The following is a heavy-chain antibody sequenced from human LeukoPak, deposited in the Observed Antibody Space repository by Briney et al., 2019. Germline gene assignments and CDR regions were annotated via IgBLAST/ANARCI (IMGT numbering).Heavy chain of an antibody. CDR3: AREERSKAYNWFDP. J-gene: IGHJ5*02. V-gene: IGHV1-18*01. CDR1: GYTFTSYG. CDR2: ISAYNGNT. D-gene: IGHD1-1*01. Sequence: ASVKVSCKASGYTFTSYGISWVRQAPGQGLEWMGWISAYNGNTNYAQKLQGRVTMTTDTSTSTAYMELRSLRSDDTAVYYCAREERSKAYNWFDPWGQGTLVTVSS.